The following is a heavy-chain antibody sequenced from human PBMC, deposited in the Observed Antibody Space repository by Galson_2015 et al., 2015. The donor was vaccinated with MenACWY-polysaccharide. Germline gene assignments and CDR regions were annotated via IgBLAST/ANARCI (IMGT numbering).Heavy chain of an antibody. J-gene: IGHJ4*02. CDR3: TTEGGVAVRPVFGY. CDR1: GFPFDKAW. Sequence: SLRLSCATSGFPFDKAWMTWVRQAPGKGLEYIARIKSKSDGGTADYASPVKGRFTISRDDSKNMVYLQTMSLHTDATAMYYCTTEGGVAVRPVFGYWRQRTLVTVSS. D-gene: IGHD3-16*01. CDR2: IKSKSDGGTA. V-gene: IGHV3-15*01.